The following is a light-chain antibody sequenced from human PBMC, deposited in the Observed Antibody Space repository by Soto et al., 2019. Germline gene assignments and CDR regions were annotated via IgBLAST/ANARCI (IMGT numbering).Light chain of an antibody. V-gene: IGLV1-40*01. J-gene: IGLJ2*01. CDR3: QSYDSSLSVVV. CDR1: SSNIGAGYD. Sequence: QSVLTQPPSVPGAPGQRVTISCTGSSSNIGAGYDVHWYQQLPGTAPKLLIYGNSNRPSGVPDRFFGSKSGTSASLAITGLQAEDEADYYCQSYDSSLSVVVFGGGTKVTVL. CDR2: GNS.